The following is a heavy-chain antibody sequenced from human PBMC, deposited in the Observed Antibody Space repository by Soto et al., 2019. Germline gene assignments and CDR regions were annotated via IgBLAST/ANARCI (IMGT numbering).Heavy chain of an antibody. CDR2: ISYDGSNK. CDR3: ARDRANFHDAFDI. J-gene: IGHJ3*02. V-gene: IGHV3-30-3*01. D-gene: IGHD1-26*01. CDR1: GFTFSSYA. Sequence: VQLLESGGGLVQPGGSLRLSCAASGFTFSSYAMHWVRQAPGKGLEWVAVISYDGSNKYYADSVKGRFTISRDNSKNTLYLQMNSLRAEDTAVYYCARDRANFHDAFDIWGQGTMVTVSS.